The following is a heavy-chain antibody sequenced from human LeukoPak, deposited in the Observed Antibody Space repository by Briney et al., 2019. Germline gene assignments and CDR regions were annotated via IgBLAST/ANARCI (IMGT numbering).Heavy chain of an antibody. CDR3: ATHRVVAATYYFDY. D-gene: IGHD2-15*01. CDR1: GGSINSGSYY. V-gene: IGHV4-61*02. Sequence: SQTLSLTCTGSGGSINSGSYYWSWMRQPAGKGLEWIGRIYSSGSTNYNPSLKSRVTISLDTSKNQFSLKLSSATAADTAVYYCATHRVVAATYYFDYWGQGTLVTVSS. CDR2: IYSSGST. J-gene: IGHJ4*02.